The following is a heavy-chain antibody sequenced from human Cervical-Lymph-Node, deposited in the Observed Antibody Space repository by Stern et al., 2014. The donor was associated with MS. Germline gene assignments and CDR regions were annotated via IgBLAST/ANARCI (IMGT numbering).Heavy chain of an antibody. D-gene: IGHD3-22*01. CDR2: IALIFETT. CDR1: GGTFSTYV. V-gene: IGHV1-69*01. J-gene: IGHJ6*02. CDR3: ARLDTSGYFYYDMDV. Sequence: QVQLVQSGAEVKKPGSSVKVSCKASGGTFSTYVINWVRQAPGQGLEWMGGIALIFETTNYAQKFQGRVTSTADESTSTVYMELSSLRSEDTAVYYCARLDTSGYFYYDMDVWGQGTTVTVSS.